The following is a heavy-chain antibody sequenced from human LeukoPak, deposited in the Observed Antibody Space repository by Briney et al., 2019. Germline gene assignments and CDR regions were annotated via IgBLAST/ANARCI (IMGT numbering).Heavy chain of an antibody. V-gene: IGHV3-48*03. CDR2: ISPTGYTI. CDR1: TFSFSNYE. Sequence: GGSLRLSCAASTFSFSNYEMNWVRRAPGQGREWVSYISPTGYTIYYADSVKGRFTISRDSAKNSLYLQMSSLRAEDTAVYYCARVGYHGSGSFDYWGQGTLVTVSS. CDR3: ARVGYHGSGSFDY. D-gene: IGHD3-10*01. J-gene: IGHJ4*02.